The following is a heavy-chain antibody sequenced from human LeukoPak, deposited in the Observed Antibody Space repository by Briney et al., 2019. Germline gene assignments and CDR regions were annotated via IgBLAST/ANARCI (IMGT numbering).Heavy chain of an antibody. Sequence: PSETLSLTCTVSGGSISSYYWSWIRQPPGKGLEWIGYIYYSGSTNYNPSLKSRVTISVDTSKNQFSLKLSSVTAADTAVYYCARAPRGYSYGNFDYWGQGTLVTVSS. CDR2: IYYSGST. CDR3: ARAPRGYSYGNFDY. J-gene: IGHJ4*02. CDR1: GGSISSYY. D-gene: IGHD5-18*01. V-gene: IGHV4-59*01.